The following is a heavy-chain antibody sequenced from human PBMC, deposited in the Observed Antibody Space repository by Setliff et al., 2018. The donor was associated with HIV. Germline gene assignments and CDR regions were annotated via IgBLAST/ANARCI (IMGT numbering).Heavy chain of an antibody. CDR2: FDPEKSEK. CDR1: GHTLTELS. CDR3: ATHRWYSGSYLRDY. D-gene: IGHD1-26*01. J-gene: IGHJ4*02. V-gene: IGHV1-24*01. Sequence: ASVTVSCKVSGHTLTELSMHWVRQAPGKGLEWMGGFDPEKSEKIYAQKLQGRVTMTEDTSTDTAYMELRSLRSEDTAVYYCATHRWYSGSYLRDYWGQGTLVTVSS.